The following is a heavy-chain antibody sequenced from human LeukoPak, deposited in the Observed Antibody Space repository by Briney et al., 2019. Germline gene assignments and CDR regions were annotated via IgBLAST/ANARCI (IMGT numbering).Heavy chain of an antibody. V-gene: IGHV1-69*06. CDR2: IIPIFGTA. CDR3: ARHRVDSGGQQLDGFDY. D-gene: IGHD2-15*01. J-gene: IGHJ4*02. Sequence: SVKVSCKASGGTFSSYAISWVRQAPGQGLEWMGGIIPIFGTANYAQKFQGRVTITADKSTSTAYMELSSLRAEDTAIYYCARHRVDSGGQQLDGFDYWGQGTLVTVSS. CDR1: GGTFSSYA.